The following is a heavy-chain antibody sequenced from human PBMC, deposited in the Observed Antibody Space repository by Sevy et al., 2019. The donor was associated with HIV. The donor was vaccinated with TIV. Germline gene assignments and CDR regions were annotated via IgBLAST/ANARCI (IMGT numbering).Heavy chain of an antibody. CDR2: IRSKAFGGTS. J-gene: IGHJ4*02. CDR3: TRDAVGPIPGDY. CDR1: GFSFGDYA. D-gene: IGHD1-26*01. Sequence: GGSLRLSCTTSGFSFGDYAMSWFRQAPGKGLEWVGFIRSKAFGGTSEYAASVQGRFTISRDDSKSIAYLQMNRLKTEDTAVYYCTRDAVGPIPGDYWGQGTLVTVSS. V-gene: IGHV3-49*03.